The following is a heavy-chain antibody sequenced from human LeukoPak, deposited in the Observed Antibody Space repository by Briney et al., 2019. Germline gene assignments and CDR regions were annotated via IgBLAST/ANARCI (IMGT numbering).Heavy chain of an antibody. CDR2: IKQDGSEK. D-gene: IGHD6-13*01. V-gene: IGHV3-7*03. CDR3: ARVAAAGHFDY. CDR1: GFTFSSYW. J-gene: IGHJ4*02. Sequence: GGSLRLSCAASGFTFSSYWMSWVRQAPGKGLEWVANIKQDGSEKYYVDSVKGRFTISRDHAKNSLYLQMNSLRAEDTAVYYCARVAAAGHFDYWGQGTLVTVSS.